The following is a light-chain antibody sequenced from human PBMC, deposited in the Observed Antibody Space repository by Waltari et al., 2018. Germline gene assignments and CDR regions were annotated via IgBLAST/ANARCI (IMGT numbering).Light chain of an antibody. CDR1: FSDFTASDH. Sequence: QSALTQPRSLSGSPGQSVTIPCTGTFSDFTASDHVSWYQQHPGKAPKLSTYGVTERPAGVPHRCSGSQSGDTASLTLSGLQADDEADYYCCSYAGSYTWVFGGGTKLTVL. CDR2: GVT. CDR3: CSYAGSYTWV. J-gene: IGLJ3*02. V-gene: IGLV2-11*01.